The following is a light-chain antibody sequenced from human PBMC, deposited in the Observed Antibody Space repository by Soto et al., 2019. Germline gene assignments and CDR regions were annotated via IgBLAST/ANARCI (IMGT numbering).Light chain of an antibody. Sequence: DFQMTQSPSTLSAPVGDRVTITLPASQSISTWLAWYQQKPEKAPKLLIYDASNLASGVPSKFSGSGSGTEFTLTLSSLQPDYIATYSCHQYGNYYTFGQGTKLEIK. V-gene: IGKV1-5*01. CDR3: HQYGNYYT. CDR1: QSISTW. J-gene: IGKJ2*01. CDR2: DAS.